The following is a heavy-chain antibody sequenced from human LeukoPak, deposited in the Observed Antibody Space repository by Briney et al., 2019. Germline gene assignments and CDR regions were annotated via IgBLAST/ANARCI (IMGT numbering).Heavy chain of an antibody. V-gene: IGHV4-34*01. J-gene: IGHJ4*02. CDR2: INHSGST. D-gene: IGHD6-19*01. Sequence: PSETLSLTCAVYGGSFSGYYWSWIRQPPGKGLEWIGEINHSGSTNYNPSLKSRVTISVDTSKNQFSLKLSSVTAADTAVYYCARGVGISGWCHFDYWGQGTLVTVSS. CDR3: ARGVGISGWCHFDY. CDR1: GGSFSGYY.